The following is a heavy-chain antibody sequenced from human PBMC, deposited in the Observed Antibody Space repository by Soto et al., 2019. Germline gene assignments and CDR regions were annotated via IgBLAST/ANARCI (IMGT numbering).Heavy chain of an antibody. D-gene: IGHD6-19*01. CDR1: GGSLANYY. CDR3: ARVGRYTSGCYLDYFDY. J-gene: IGHJ4*02. CDR2: INYSGST. V-gene: IGHV4-34*01. Sequence: SETLSLTCAVYGGSLANYYWNGIRQPTGKGREWSGEINYSGSTDYNPSRESRVTISVDTSKNQFSLNLSSVTAADTAIYYCARVGRYTSGCYLDYFDYWGQGTVFTASS.